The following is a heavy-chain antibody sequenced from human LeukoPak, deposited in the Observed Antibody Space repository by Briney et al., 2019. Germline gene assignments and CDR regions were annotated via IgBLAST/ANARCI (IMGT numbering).Heavy chain of an antibody. CDR1: GYTFTNYG. CDR2: IIPILGIA. Sequence: GASVKVSCKASGYTFTNYGISWVRQAPGQGLEWMGRIIPILGIANYAQKFQGRVTITADKSTSTAYMELSSLRSEDTAVYYCARVLTSSYYYGMDVWGQGTTVTVSS. V-gene: IGHV1-69*04. J-gene: IGHJ6*02. CDR3: ARVLTSSYYYGMDV.